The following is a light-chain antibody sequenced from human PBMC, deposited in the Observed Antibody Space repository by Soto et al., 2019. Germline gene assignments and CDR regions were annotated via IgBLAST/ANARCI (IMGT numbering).Light chain of an antibody. J-gene: IGLJ3*02. V-gene: IGLV2-14*01. CDR3: SSYTSSSLRV. CDR1: SSDVGGYNY. Sequence: QSALTQPASVSGSPGQSITISCTGTSSDVGGYNYVSWYQQHPGKAPKLMIYEVSNRPSGVSNRFSGSKSGNTASLTISGLQAVDEADYYCSSYTSSSLRVFGGGTKLTVL. CDR2: EVS.